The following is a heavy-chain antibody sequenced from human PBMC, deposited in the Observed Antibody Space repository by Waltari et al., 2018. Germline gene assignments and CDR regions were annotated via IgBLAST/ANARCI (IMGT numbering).Heavy chain of an antibody. CDR2: ISSSSSYI. D-gene: IGHD3-9*01. V-gene: IGHV3-21*01. CDR3: ARDWTNWLYDYYFDY. Sequence: EVQLVESGGGLVKPGGSLRLSCAASVFTFSSYSMNWVRQAPGKGLEWVSSISSSSSYIYYADSVKGRFTISRDNAKNSLYLQMNSLRAEDTAVYYCARDWTNWLYDYYFDYWGQGTLVTVSS. CDR1: VFTFSSYS. J-gene: IGHJ4*02.